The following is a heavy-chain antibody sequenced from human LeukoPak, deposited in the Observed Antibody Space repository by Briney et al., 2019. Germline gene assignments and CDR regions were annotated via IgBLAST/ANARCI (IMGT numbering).Heavy chain of an antibody. CDR2: IIPIFGTA. J-gene: IGHJ4*02. Sequence: SVKVSCKVSGYTFTDYYMHWVQQAPGKGLEWMGRIIPIFGTANYAQKFQGRVTITTDESTSTAYMELSSLRSEDTAVYYCAREGHINYYDSSGIFDYWGQGTLVTVSS. D-gene: IGHD3-22*01. CDR1: GYTFTDYY. V-gene: IGHV1-69*05. CDR3: AREGHINYYDSSGIFDY.